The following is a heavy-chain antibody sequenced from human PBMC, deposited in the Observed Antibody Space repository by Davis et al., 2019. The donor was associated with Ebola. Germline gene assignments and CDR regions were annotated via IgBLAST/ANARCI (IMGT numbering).Heavy chain of an antibody. CDR1: GFTFSDYY. CDR2: IRNKASSYST. D-gene: IGHD3-10*01. Sequence: PGGSLRLSCAASGFTFSDYYMDWVRQAPGMGLEWVGRIRNKASSYSTEYAASVKDRFIISRDDSKDSLYLQMNSLRAEDTAVYYCARSMVQGVEPLYFDYWGQGTLVTVSS. J-gene: IGHJ4*02. CDR3: ARSMVQGVEPLYFDY. V-gene: IGHV3-72*01.